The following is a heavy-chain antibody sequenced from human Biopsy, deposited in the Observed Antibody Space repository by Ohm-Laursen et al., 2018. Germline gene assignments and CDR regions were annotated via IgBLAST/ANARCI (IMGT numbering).Heavy chain of an antibody. Sequence: GSLRLSCTAPGFTLSSYSMNWVRQTPGKGLEWVSTISSSSDNIYYVDSVKGRFTISRDNAKNSLYLQMNSLRAKDTAVYYCARSRGSSGIATIYYYGMDVWGQGTTVTVSS. V-gene: IGHV3-21*01. D-gene: IGHD3-10*01. CDR1: GFTLSSYS. J-gene: IGHJ6*02. CDR2: ISSSSDNI. CDR3: ARSRGSSGIATIYYYGMDV.